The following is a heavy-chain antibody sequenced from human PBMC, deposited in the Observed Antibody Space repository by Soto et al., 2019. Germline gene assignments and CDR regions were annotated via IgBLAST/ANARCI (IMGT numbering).Heavy chain of an antibody. CDR2: ISYDGSNK. CDR3: AKVDYSDRPGGQEPLDY. J-gene: IGHJ4*02. Sequence: GGSLRLSCAASGFTFSSYGMHWVRQAPGKGLEWAAVISYDGSNKYYADSVKGRFTISRDNSKNTLYLQMNRLRAEDTAVYYFAKVDYSDRPGGQEPLDYWGQGTRVTVSS. D-gene: IGHD3-22*01. CDR1: GFTFSSYG. V-gene: IGHV3-30*18.